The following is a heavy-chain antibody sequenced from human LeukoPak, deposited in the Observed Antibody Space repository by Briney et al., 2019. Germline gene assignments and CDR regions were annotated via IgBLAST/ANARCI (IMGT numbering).Heavy chain of an antibody. D-gene: IGHD2-2*01. CDR1: GFTFSSYS. CDR3: ASLGYCSSTSCLDY. J-gene: IGHJ4*02. V-gene: IGHV3-21*01. CDR2: ISSSSSYI. Sequence: GGSLRLSCAASGFTFSSYSMNWVRQAPGKGLEWVSSISSSSSYIYYADSVKSRFTISRDNAKNSLYLQMNSLRAEDTAVYYCASLGYCSSTSCLDYWGQGTLVTVSS.